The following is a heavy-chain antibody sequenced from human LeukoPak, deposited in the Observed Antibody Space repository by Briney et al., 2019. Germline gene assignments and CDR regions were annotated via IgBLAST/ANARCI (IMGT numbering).Heavy chain of an antibody. D-gene: IGHD3-22*01. V-gene: IGHV1-69*13. CDR3: ASSPYYYDSSGYYYGAFDI. CDR1: GGTFSSYA. Sequence: SVKVSRKASGGTFSSYAISWVRQAPGQGLEWMGGIIPIFGTANYAQKFQGRVTITADESTSTAYMELSSLRSEDTAVYYCASSPYYYDSSGYYYGAFDIWGQGTMVTVSS. J-gene: IGHJ3*02. CDR2: IIPIFGTA.